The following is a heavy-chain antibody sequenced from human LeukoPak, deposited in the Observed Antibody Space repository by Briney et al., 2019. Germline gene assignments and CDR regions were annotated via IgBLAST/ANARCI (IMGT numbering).Heavy chain of an antibody. D-gene: IGHD1-1*01. CDR1: GFAFSFYA. J-gene: IGHJ3*02. V-gene: IGHV3-30-3*01. CDR2: ISPDGAIK. Sequence: PGGSLRLSCAASGFAFSFYAMHWVRQAPGKGLEWVSVISPDGAIKFYADSVKGRFTISRDNFKSMLDLQMNSLGPEDTAVYYCVREMGTKTAFDIWGHGTMVTVSS. CDR3: VREMGTKTAFDI.